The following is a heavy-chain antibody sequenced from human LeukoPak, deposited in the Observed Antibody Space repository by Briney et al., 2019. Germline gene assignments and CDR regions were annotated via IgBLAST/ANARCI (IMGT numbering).Heavy chain of an antibody. CDR2: INHSGST. Sequence: PSETLSLTCAVYGGSFSGYYWSWIRQPPGKGLEWIGEINHSGSTYYNPSLKSRVTISVDTSKNQFSLKLSSVTAADTAVYYCARRRLGELSPIDYWGQGTLVTVSS. J-gene: IGHJ4*02. CDR1: GGSFSGYY. D-gene: IGHD3-16*02. V-gene: IGHV4-34*01. CDR3: ARRRLGELSPIDY.